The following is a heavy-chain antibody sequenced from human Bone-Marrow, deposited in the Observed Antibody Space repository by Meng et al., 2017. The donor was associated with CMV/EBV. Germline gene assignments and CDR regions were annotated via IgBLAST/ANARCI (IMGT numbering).Heavy chain of an antibody. D-gene: IGHD3-3*01. Sequence: GGSLGLSCAASGFTFSSYSMNWVRQAPGKGLEWVSYISGSSSTIYYADSVKGRFTISRDNAKNSLYLQMNSLRAEDTAVYYCARGGVPELRFLEWLPEGDAFDIWGQGTMVTVSS. CDR1: GFTFSSYS. V-gene: IGHV3-48*04. CDR3: ARGGVPELRFLEWLPEGDAFDI. J-gene: IGHJ3*02. CDR2: ISGSSSTI.